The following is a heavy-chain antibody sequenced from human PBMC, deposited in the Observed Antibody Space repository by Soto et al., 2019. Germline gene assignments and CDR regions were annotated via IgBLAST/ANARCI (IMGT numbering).Heavy chain of an antibody. V-gene: IGHV3-11*01. CDR3: ARDGNIVVVPAANWFDP. CDR2: ISSSGSTI. Sequence: GGSLRLSCAASGFTFSDYYMSWIRQAPGKGLEWVSYISSSGSTIYYADSVKGRFTISRDNAKNSLYLQMNSLRAEDTAVYYSARDGNIVVVPAANWFDPWGQGTLVTVSS. J-gene: IGHJ5*02. CDR1: GFTFSDYY. D-gene: IGHD2-2*01.